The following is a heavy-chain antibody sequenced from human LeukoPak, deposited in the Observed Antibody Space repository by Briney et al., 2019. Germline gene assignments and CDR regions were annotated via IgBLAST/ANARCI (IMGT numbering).Heavy chain of an antibody. V-gene: IGHV4-39*07. J-gene: IGHJ4*02. D-gene: IGHD2/OR15-2a*01. CDR2: IYYSGST. Sequence: SETLSLTCTVSGGSISSSSYYWGWIRQPPGKGLEWIGSIYYSGSTYYNPSLKSRVTISVDTSKNQFSLKLSSVTAADTAVYYCARLSGSTPDQWGYYFDYWGQGTLVTVSS. CDR1: GGSISSSSYY. CDR3: ARLSGSTPDQWGYYFDY.